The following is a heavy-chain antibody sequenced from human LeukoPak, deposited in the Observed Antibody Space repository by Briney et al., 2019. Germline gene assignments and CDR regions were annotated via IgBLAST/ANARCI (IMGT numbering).Heavy chain of an antibody. D-gene: IGHD4/OR15-4a*01. V-gene: IGHV4-34*01. CDR3: AREGRMSMGIEY. Sequence: SETLSLTCAVYGGSLSGYYWSWIRQSPGKGLEWIGDINHGGSTNYNPSLKSRVTMSVDTSNNHFSLKLSSVTAADTAVYFCAREGRMSMGIEYWGQGTLVTVSS. CDR2: INHGGST. J-gene: IGHJ4*02. CDR1: GGSLSGYY.